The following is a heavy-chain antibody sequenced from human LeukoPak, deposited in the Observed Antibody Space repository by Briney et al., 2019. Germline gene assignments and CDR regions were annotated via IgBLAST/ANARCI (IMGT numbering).Heavy chain of an antibody. J-gene: IGHJ4*02. CDR1: GGSISSGDYY. CDR3: ARFYDSSGYPDY. Sequence: SETLSLTCTVSGGSISSGDYYWSWIRQPPGRGLEWIGYIYYSGSTYNNPSLKSRVTISVDTSKNQFSLKLSSVTAADTAVYYCARFYDSSGYPDYWGQGTLVTVSS. D-gene: IGHD3-22*01. V-gene: IGHV4-30-4*01. CDR2: IYYSGST.